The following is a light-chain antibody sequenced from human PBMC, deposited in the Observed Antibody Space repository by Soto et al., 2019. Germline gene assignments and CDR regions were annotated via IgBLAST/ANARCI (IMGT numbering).Light chain of an antibody. V-gene: IGKV1-27*01. CDR1: QGISNF. J-gene: IGKJ1*01. CDR2: AAS. CDR3: QKYHSPPPT. Sequence: DIQLTQSPSSLSASVGDRVTITCRASQGISNFVACYHQKPGKVPRLVIYAASTLQSGVPSRFSGSGSGTEFTLSISNLQPEDVGIFYCQKYHSPPPTFGRGTRLEI.